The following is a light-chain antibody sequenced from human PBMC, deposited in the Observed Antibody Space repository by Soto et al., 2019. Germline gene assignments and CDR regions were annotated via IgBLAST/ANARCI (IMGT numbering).Light chain of an antibody. V-gene: IGKV3D-15*01. CDR2: DAS. CDR3: QQYNSWHPIT. Sequence: EILMTPSPSTLSLSPGERAPLSCRASQSVSSYLAWYQQKPGQAPRLLIYDASNRATGIPARFSGSGSGTEFTLTISSLQSEDFAVYYCQQYNSWHPITFGQGTRLEIK. CDR1: QSVSSY. J-gene: IGKJ5*01.